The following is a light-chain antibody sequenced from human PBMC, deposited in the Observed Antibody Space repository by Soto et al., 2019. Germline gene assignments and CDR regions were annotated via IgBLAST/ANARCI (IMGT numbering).Light chain of an antibody. J-gene: IGKJ2*01. Sequence: DIQLTQSPFFLSASVGDRVTITCRASQGISSYLVWYQQKAGKAPKSLIYGASTLQTGVPSRFSGSGSGTDFTLTISSLQPEDYATYYCQQSYSTPPRYTFGQGTKVDIK. CDR2: GAS. CDR1: QGISSY. V-gene: IGKV1-39*01. CDR3: QQSYSTPPRYT.